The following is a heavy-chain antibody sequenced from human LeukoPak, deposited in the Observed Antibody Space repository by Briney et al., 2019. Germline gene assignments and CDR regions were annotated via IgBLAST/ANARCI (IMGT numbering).Heavy chain of an antibody. D-gene: IGHD1-14*01. V-gene: IGHV1-8*01. CDR1: GYTFSTYE. J-gene: IGHJ5*02. CDR3: TRGPRNDP. Sequence: ASVKVSCKTSGYTFSTYEINWVRQAAGQGLEWMGWMHPNSGDTDYAQKFQGRVTMTRDTSIHTVYMELSSLRSEDTAVYYCTRGPRNDPWGQGTLVTVSS. CDR2: MHPNSGDT.